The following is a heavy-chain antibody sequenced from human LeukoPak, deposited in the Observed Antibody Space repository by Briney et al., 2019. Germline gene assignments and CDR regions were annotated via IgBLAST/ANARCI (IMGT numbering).Heavy chain of an antibody. V-gene: IGHV1-8*01. Sequence: GASVKVSCKASGYTFTSYDINWVRQATGQGLEWMGWMNPKSGNTGYAQKFQGRVTMTRTTSISTAYMELSSLRSEDTAVYYCARGPSGYSYGYYDRYYYYYMDVWGKGTTVTVSS. CDR2: MNPKSGNT. D-gene: IGHD5-18*01. J-gene: IGHJ6*03. CDR3: ARGPSGYSYGYYDRYYYYYMDV. CDR1: GYTFTSYD.